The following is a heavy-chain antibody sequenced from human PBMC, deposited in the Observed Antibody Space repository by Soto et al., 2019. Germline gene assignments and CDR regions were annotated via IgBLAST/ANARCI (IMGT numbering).Heavy chain of an antibody. J-gene: IGHJ5*02. Sequence: GGSLRLSCAASGFTFSSYAMSWVRQAPGKGLEWVSSISGSGGSTYYADSVKGRFTISRDNSKNTLYLQMNSLRAEDTAVYYYAKALRWDKSYNWFDPWGQGTLVTVSS. V-gene: IGHV3-23*01. CDR2: ISGSGGST. CDR3: AKALRWDKSYNWFDP. CDR1: GFTFSSYA. D-gene: IGHD4-17*01.